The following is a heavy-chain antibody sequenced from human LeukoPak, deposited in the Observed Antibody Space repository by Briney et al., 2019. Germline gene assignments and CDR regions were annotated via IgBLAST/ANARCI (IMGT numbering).Heavy chain of an antibody. CDR3: ARGYSGYDSPLDY. D-gene: IGHD5-12*01. Sequence: GGSLRLSCAASGFTFSSYSMNWVRQAPGKGLEWVSSISSSSSYIYYADSVKGRFTISRDNAKKSLYLQMNSLRAEDTAVYYCARGYSGYDSPLDYWGQGTLVTVSS. CDR1: GFTFSSYS. CDR2: ISSSSSYI. J-gene: IGHJ4*02. V-gene: IGHV3-21*01.